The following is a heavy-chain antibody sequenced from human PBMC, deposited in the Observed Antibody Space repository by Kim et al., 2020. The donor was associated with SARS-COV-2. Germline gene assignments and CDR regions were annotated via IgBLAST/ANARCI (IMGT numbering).Heavy chain of an antibody. V-gene: IGHV1-8*01. CDR2: T. Sequence: TGHAQKFQGRVTMTRTTCISTAYMELSSLRSEATAVYYCARGVRDAAFDIWGQGTMVTVSS. J-gene: IGHJ3*02. D-gene: IGHD2-2*01. CDR3: ARGVRDAAFDI.